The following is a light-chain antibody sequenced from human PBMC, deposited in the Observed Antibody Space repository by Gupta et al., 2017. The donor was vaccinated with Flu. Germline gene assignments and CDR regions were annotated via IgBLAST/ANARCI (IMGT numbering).Light chain of an antibody. J-gene: IGKJ1*01. Sequence: DVVMTQSPLSLPVTLGQPASISCRSSQSLVHRNGNTYLTWFQQRPGQSPRRLIYRVSNRDSGVPDRFSGSGSGTDFTLKISRGEAEDVGIYYCMQGTHWPTVGQGTKVEIK. CDR3: MQGTHWPT. CDR1: QSLVHRNGNTY. CDR2: RVS. V-gene: IGKV2-30*02.